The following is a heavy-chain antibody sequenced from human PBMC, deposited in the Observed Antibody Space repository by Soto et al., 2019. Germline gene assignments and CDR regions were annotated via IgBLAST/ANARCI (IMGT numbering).Heavy chain of an antibody. CDR3: ARDRSGIINLDY. CDR2: ISSSSSYT. Sequence: PGGSLRLSCAASGFTFSDYFMTWIRQAPGKGLEWVSYISSSSSYTNNADSVKGRFTISRDNAKNSLYLQMNSLRAEDTAVYFCARDRSGIINLDYWGQGTLVTVSS. CDR1: GFTFSDYF. D-gene: IGHD2-15*01. J-gene: IGHJ4*02. V-gene: IGHV3-11*06.